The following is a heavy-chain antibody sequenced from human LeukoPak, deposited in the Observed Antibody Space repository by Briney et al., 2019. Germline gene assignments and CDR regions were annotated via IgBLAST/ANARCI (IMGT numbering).Heavy chain of an antibody. CDR1: GFSIRSSW. V-gene: IGHV3-7*01. Sequence: GGSLRLSCAVSGFSIRSSWMSWVRQTPGKGLEWVADMNEDGSGTYYVDSVKGRFTVSRDNAKNSLYLQMSSLRAEDTAVYYCARDPAWGAIDYWGQGPLVTVSS. CDR3: ARDPAWGAIDY. CDR2: MNEDGSGT. D-gene: IGHD3-16*01. J-gene: IGHJ4*02.